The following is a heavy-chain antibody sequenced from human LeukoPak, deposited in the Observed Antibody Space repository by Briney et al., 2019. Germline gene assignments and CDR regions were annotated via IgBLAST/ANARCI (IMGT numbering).Heavy chain of an antibody. CDR2: IYPGDSDT. D-gene: IGHD3-16*02. CDR3: ARRLGELSFFPEGYFDL. V-gene: IGHV5-51*01. CDR1: GYSFTNYW. Sequence: GESLKISCKGSGYSFTNYWIGWVGQMPGKGLEWMGIIYPGDSDTRYSPSFQCQGTISADKSIITDYLQWNSLKASATAMYYCARRLGELSFFPEGYFDLWGRGTLVTVSS. J-gene: IGHJ2*01.